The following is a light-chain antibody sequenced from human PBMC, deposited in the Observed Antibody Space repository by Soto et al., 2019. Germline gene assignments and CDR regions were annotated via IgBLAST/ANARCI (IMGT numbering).Light chain of an antibody. J-gene: IGLJ2*01. CDR1: SSNIGADYD. V-gene: IGLV1-40*01. CDR3: QSYDTSLSGHVL. Sequence: QSVLTQPPSVSGAPGQRVTISCTGSSSNIGADYDVHWYKQLPGGAPQLLIYGNTNRPSGVPDRFSGSKSGTSASLAIAELQVEDEADYFCQSYDTSLSGHVLFGGGTKVTVL. CDR2: GNT.